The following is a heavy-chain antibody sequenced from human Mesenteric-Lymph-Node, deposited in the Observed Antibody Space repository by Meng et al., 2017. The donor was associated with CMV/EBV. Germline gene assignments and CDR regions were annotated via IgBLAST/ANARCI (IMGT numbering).Heavy chain of an antibody. CDR1: GFTVSSNY. D-gene: IGHD1-7*01. CDR3: VRDLVAGSTFFDY. V-gene: IGHV3-21*01. J-gene: IGHJ4*02. CDR2: VASTSSYI. Sequence: GESLKISCAASGFTVSSNYMSWVRQAPGKGLEWVSSVASTSSYIYYADSVRGRFTISRDNAKNSLYLQMNSLGAEDTAVYYCVRDLVAGSTFFDYWGQGTLVTVSS.